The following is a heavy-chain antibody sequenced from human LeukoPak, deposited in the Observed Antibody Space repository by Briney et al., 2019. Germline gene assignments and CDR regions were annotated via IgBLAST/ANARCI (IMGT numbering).Heavy chain of an antibody. CDR1: GGTFSSYA. J-gene: IGHJ3*02. CDR2: IIPIFGTA. D-gene: IGHD3-22*01. Sequence: SVKVSCKASGGTFSSYAISWVRQAPGQGLAWMGRIIPIFGTANYAQKFQGRVTITTDESTSTAYMELSSLRSEDTAVYYCARDYYDTDAFDIWGQGTMVTVSS. CDR3: ARDYYDTDAFDI. V-gene: IGHV1-69*05.